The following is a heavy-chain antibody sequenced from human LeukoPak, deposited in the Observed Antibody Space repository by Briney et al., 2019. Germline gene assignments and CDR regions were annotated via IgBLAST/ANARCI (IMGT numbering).Heavy chain of an antibody. Sequence: GSLRVSCAASGYTFSSYAMSWVRQAPGKGLEWVSAISGSGGSTYYADSVQGRFTLSRDNSKNTPYMQMNSLRAEDTAVFYCAKRYAGGVYYFDDWGQGNLVTVSS. V-gene: IGHV3-23*01. D-gene: IGHD2-8*01. J-gene: IGHJ4*02. CDR2: ISGSGGST. CDR3: AKRYAGGVYYFDD. CDR1: GYTFSSYA.